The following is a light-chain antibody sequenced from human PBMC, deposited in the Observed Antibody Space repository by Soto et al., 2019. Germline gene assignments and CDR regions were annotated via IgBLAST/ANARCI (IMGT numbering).Light chain of an antibody. J-gene: IGLJ2*01. Sequence: NFMLTQPHSVSKSPGKTVTISCTRSNGSIANNYVQWYQQRPGSAPTTVIYENKLRPSGGPGRFSGSTDASSNSASLTISGLQTEDDADYDCQSYDADFVIFGGGTKVTVL. CDR2: ENK. V-gene: IGLV6-57*04. CDR1: NGSIANNY. CDR3: QSYDADFVI.